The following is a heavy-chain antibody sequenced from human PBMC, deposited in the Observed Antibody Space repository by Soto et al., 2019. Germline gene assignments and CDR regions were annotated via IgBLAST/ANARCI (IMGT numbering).Heavy chain of an antibody. CDR2: ISGSGGST. Sequence: PGGSLRLSCAASGFTFSSYAMSWVRQAPGKGLEWVSAISGSGGSTYYADSVKGRFTISRDNSKNTLYLQMNSLRAEDTAVYYCAKARLFYGDYVASRFVGVPAYNWFDPWGQGTLVTVSS. D-gene: IGHD4-17*01. CDR1: GFTFSSYA. J-gene: IGHJ5*02. V-gene: IGHV3-23*01. CDR3: AKARLFYGDYVASRFVGVPAYNWFDP.